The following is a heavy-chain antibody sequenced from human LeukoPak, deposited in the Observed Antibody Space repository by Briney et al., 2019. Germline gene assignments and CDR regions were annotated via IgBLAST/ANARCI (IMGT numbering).Heavy chain of an antibody. CDR1: GFTFSSYG. CDR3: AKDWYNGYHYPSHFDH. CDR2: IPSDGSKK. V-gene: IGHV3-30*02. J-gene: IGHJ4*02. D-gene: IGHD5-12*01. Sequence: PGGSLRLSCKASGFTFSSYGMHWVRQAPGKGLEWVSSIPSDGSKKYYADSVKDRFTISRDDSQKTIYLQMHSLRAEDTAIYYCAKDWYNGYHYPSHFDHWGQGTVVTVSS.